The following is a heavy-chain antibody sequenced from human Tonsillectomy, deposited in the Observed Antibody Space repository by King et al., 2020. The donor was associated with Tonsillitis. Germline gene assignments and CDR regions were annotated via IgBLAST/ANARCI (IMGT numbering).Heavy chain of an antibody. CDR1: GFTFSSYT. J-gene: IGHJ3*02. V-gene: IGHV3-21*06. D-gene: IGHD2-2*01. CDR2: ISRSRSYI. CDR3: ARGDEGGYCGGTSYDVAFDI. Sequence: VQLVESGGGLVKPGGSLRLSCAASGFTFSSYTMNWVRQAPGKGLEWVSSISRSRSYIYYADSVKGRLTISRDNAKNSLYLQMDSLRAEDTAVYYCARGDEGGYCGGTSYDVAFDIWGQGTMVTVSS.